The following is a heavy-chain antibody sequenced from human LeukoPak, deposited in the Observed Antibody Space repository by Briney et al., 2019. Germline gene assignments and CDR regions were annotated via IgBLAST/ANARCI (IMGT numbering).Heavy chain of an antibody. D-gene: IGHD1-26*01. CDR1: GFTFSSYE. Sequence: PGGSLRLSCAASGFTFSSYEMNWVRQAPGKGLEWVSYISGSGRNIYYADSVKGRFTISRDNAKNSLYLQMNSLRAEDTAVYYCASGAQSDYWGQGTLVTVSS. V-gene: IGHV3-48*03. J-gene: IGHJ4*02. CDR2: ISGSGRNI. CDR3: ASGAQSDY.